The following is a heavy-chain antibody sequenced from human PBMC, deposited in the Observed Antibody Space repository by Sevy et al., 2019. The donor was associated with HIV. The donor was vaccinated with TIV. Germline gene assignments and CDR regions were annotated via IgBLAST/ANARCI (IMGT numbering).Heavy chain of an antibody. CDR2: MSSGTSYT. Sequence: GGSLRLSCAASGFTFSDYYMSWIRQAPGKGLEWVSYMSSGTSYTNYADSVKGRFTISRDNAKNSLYLQMNSLRAEDTAVYYCAGDRRNYAGQYFDYWGQGTLVTVSS. J-gene: IGHJ4*02. D-gene: IGHD1-7*01. V-gene: IGHV3-11*06. CDR1: GFTFSDYY. CDR3: AGDRRNYAGQYFDY.